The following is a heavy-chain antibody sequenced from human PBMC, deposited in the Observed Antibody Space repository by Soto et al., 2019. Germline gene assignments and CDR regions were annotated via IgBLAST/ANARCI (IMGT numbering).Heavy chain of an antibody. D-gene: IGHD3-22*01. J-gene: IGHJ4*02. V-gene: IGHV3-21*01. CDR3: GRARCTDSRPDY. Sequence: VGSLRLSCAASGFTFSLYSMIWVRQAPGKGLEWGASITSSSSYIYYEDSLKGRFTISRDNAKNSLFLQLDSLRAEDTAVYCCGRARCTDSRPDYWGQGTLVTVSS. CDR2: ITSSSSYI. CDR1: GFTFSLYS.